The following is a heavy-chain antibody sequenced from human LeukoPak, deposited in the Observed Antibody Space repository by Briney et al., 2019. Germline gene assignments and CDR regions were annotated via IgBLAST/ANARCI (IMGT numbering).Heavy chain of an antibody. V-gene: IGHV3-7*02. CDR3: AKNGGPHGMDV. J-gene: IGHJ6*02. Sequence: GGSLRLSCATSGFTFSSIWMSWVRQAPGKGLEWVANIKHDGSETNYVDSVKGRFTISRDDAKNSLHLQMNSLRVEDTAVYYCAKNGGPHGMDVWGQGTTVTVSS. CDR2: IKHDGSET. CDR1: GFTFSSIW. D-gene: IGHD3-16*01.